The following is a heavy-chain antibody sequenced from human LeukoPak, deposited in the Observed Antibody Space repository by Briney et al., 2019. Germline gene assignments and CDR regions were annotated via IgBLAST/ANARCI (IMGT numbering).Heavy chain of an antibody. Sequence: PSETLSLTCTVSGGSISSYYWSWIRQPAGKGLEWIGRIHTSGSTNYNPSLKSRVTISVDTSKNQFSLKLSSVTAADTAVYYCARDLGVDIVATINAFDIWGQGTMVTVSS. J-gene: IGHJ3*02. CDR3: ARDLGVDIVATINAFDI. CDR2: IHTSGST. V-gene: IGHV4-4*07. CDR1: GGSISSYY. D-gene: IGHD5-12*01.